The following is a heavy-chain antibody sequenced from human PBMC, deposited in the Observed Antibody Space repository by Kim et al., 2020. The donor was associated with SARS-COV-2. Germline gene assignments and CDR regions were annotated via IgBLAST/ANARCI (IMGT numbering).Heavy chain of an antibody. V-gene: IGHV3-9*01. CDR3: AKAVYYDSSGYYYGFEY. D-gene: IGHD3-22*01. J-gene: IGHJ4*02. Sequence: TGQFTISRDNAKNSLSLQMNSLRAEDTALYYCAKAVYYDSSGYYYGFEYWGQGTLVTVSS.